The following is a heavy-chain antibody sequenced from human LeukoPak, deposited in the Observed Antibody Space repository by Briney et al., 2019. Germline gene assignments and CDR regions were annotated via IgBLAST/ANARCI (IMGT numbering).Heavy chain of an antibody. V-gene: IGHV4-34*01. CDR2: INHSGST. J-gene: IGHJ4*02. Sequence: SETLSLTCAVYGGSFSGYYWSWIRQPPGKGLEWIGEINHSGSTNYNPSLKSRVTISVDTSKNQFSLKPSSVTAADTAVYYCARRAMVKRGYFDYWGQGTLVTVSS. D-gene: IGHD5-18*01. CDR1: GGSFSGYY. CDR3: ARRAMVKRGYFDY.